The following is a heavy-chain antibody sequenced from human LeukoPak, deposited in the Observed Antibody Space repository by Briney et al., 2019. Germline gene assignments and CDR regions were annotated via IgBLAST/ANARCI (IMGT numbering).Heavy chain of an antibody. V-gene: IGHV3-23*01. CDR3: AKDWMSTIINYFDY. CDR2: ISGSGGST. D-gene: IGHD5-12*01. J-gene: IGHJ4*02. CDR1: GFTFSNYA. Sequence: GGSLRLHCVASGFTFSNYAMSWVRQTPGKGLEWVSSISGSGGSTHYADSVKGRFTISRDNSKNILYLQMNSLRAEDTAVYYCAKDWMSTIINYFDYWGQGTLVTVSS.